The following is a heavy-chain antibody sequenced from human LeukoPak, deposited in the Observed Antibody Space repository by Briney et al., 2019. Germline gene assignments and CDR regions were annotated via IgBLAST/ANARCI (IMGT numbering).Heavy chain of an antibody. V-gene: IGHV4-39*07. CDR3: ARLWPGAFDI. J-gene: IGHJ3*02. CDR2: IYYSGST. D-gene: IGHD2-21*01. Sequence: PETLSLTCTVSGGSISSSSYYWGWIRQPPGKGLEWIGSIYYSGSTYYNPSLKSRVTISVDTSKNQFSLKLSSVTAADTAVYYCARLWPGAFDIWGQGTMVTVSS. CDR1: GGSISSSSYY.